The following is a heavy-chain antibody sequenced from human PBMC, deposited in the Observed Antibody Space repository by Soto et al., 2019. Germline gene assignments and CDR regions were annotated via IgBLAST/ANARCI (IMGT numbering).Heavy chain of an antibody. CDR1: GYTFSNFW. V-gene: IGHV5-51*01. Sequence: HXAALKISCQCCGYTFSNFWIGWVRQLPGKGLEWMGIIYPGDHETRYSPSFHGKVTISADKSINTAYLQWNSLEASDTAFYFCARSPRSSPYFDYWGQGALVTASS. CDR2: IYPGDHET. D-gene: IGHD6-13*01. J-gene: IGHJ4*02. CDR3: ARSPRSSPYFDY.